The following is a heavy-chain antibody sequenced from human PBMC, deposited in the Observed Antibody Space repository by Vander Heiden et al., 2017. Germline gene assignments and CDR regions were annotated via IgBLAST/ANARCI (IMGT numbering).Heavy chain of an antibody. CDR3: ARVGYSSSGRGYFDY. CDR2: IWYDGSNK. Sequence: VPLLESGGGVVQPGRSLRLSCAASGFTFSSYGMHWVRQAPGKGLEWVAVIWYDGSNKYYADSVKGRFTISRDNSKNTLYLQMNSLRAEDTAVYYCARVGYSSSGRGYFDYWGQGTLVTVSS. J-gene: IGHJ4*02. CDR1: GFTFSSYG. V-gene: IGHV3-33*01. D-gene: IGHD6-6*01.